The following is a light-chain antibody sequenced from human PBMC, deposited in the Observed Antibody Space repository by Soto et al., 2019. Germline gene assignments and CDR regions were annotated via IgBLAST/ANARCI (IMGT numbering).Light chain of an antibody. CDR1: SSDVGSYNY. J-gene: IGLJ1*01. CDR2: DVT. Sequence: QSALTQPRSVSGSPGQSVTISCTGTSSDVGSYNYVSWYQQYPGKAPKLMIYDVTKRPSGVPDRFSGSRSGNTASLTISGLQAEDEADYYCCSYAGSRYVFGAGTKVTVL. CDR3: CSYAGSRYV. V-gene: IGLV2-11*01.